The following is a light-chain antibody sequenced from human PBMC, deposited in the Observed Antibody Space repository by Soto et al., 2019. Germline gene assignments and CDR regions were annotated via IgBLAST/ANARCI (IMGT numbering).Light chain of an antibody. CDR2: EGT. Sequence: QSLLTQPASVSGSPGQSITMSCTGTISDVVGYNLVSWYQQHPGRAPKLIIYEGTKRPSGVSDRFSVSKSGNTASLTISGLQADDEADYHCCSYAGRSILVFGTGTKVTVL. CDR1: ISDVVGYNL. CDR3: CSYAGRSILV. V-gene: IGLV2-23*01. J-gene: IGLJ1*01.